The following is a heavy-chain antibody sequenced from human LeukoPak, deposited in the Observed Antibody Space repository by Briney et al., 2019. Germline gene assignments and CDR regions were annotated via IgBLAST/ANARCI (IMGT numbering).Heavy chain of an antibody. J-gene: IGHJ5*02. V-gene: IGHV4-34*01. Sequence: PSETLSLTCGVYGGSYSDYYWSWLRQPPGKGLEWIGEINHSGITNYNPSLKSRVTISLDKSKNKFSLKLSSVTAADTAVYYCARKGGGQLVNTRRWFDPWGQGTLVTVSS. CDR2: INHSGIT. CDR3: ARKGGGQLVNTRRWFDP. CDR1: GGSYSDYY. D-gene: IGHD6-6*01.